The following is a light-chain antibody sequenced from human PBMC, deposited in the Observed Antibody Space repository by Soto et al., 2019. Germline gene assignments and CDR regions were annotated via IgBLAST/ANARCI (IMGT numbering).Light chain of an antibody. CDR2: GAS. CDR1: QSVSSSD. J-gene: IGKJ2*01. V-gene: IGKV3-20*01. CDR3: QQYGGSPLYT. Sequence: EIVLTQSPGTLSLSPGDRATLSCRASQSVSSSDLAWYQQKPGQAPRLLIYGASTRATGIPDRFSGSGSGTDFPLTISRLEPEDVAVYYCQQYGGSPLYTFGQGTKLEIK.